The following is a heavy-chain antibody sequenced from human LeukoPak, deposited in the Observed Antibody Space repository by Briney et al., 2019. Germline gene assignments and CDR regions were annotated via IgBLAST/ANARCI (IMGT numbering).Heavy chain of an antibody. V-gene: IGHV4-39*01. Sequence: SETLSLTCNVSGGSISSSSYYWGWIRQPPGKGLEWIGSIHYSGSTYYNPSLKSRLTISVDTSKNQFSLKLSSVTAADTAVYYCARGIRGSVYYFDYWGQGTLVTVSS. D-gene: IGHD3-10*01. CDR2: IHYSGST. J-gene: IGHJ4*02. CDR3: ARGIRGSVYYFDY. CDR1: GGSISSSSYY.